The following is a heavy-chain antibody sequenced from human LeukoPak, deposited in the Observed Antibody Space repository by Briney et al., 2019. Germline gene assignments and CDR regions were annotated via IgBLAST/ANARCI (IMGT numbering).Heavy chain of an antibody. CDR3: AREVREVWFGEKGIYYFDY. V-gene: IGHV1-3*01. J-gene: IGHJ4*02. CDR1: GYTFTSYA. Sequence: ASVKVSCKASGYTFTSYAMHWVRQAPGQRLEWMGWINAGNGNTKYSQKFQGRVTITRDTSASTAYMELSSLRSDDTAVYYCAREVREVWFGEKGIYYFDYWGQGTLVTVSS. D-gene: IGHD3-10*01. CDR2: INAGNGNT.